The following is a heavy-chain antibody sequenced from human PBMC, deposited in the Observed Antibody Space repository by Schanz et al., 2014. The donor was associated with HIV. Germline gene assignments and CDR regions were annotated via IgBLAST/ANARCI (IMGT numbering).Heavy chain of an antibody. CDR1: GFSVSGYY. CDR2: INSDGSST. Sequence: EVQLVETGGGLIQPGGSLRISCAASGFSVSGYYMDWVRQAPGKGLVWVSRINSDGSSTSYADSVKGRFTISRDNAKNTLYLQMNSLRAEDTAVYYCARVHYYASGSYYTESGAFDIWGQGTMVTVSS. V-gene: IGHV3-74*02. D-gene: IGHD3-10*01. CDR3: ARVHYYASGSYYTESGAFDI. J-gene: IGHJ3*02.